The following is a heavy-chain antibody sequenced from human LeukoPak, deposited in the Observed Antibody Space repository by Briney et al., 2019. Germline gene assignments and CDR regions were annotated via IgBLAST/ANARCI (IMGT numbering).Heavy chain of an antibody. Sequence: GGSLRLSCAASGFTFSSYWMSWVRQAPGKGLEWVANIKQDGSEKYYVDSVKGRFTISRDNAKNSLYLQMNSLRAEDTAVYYCARGKRVLRFLWSSRDYWGQGTLVTVSS. CDR1: GFTFSSYW. V-gene: IGHV3-7*01. J-gene: IGHJ4*02. D-gene: IGHD3-3*01. CDR2: IKQDGSEK. CDR3: ARGKRVLRFLWSSRDY.